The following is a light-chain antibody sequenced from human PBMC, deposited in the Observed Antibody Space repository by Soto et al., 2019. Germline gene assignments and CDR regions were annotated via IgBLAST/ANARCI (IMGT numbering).Light chain of an antibody. CDR3: QAYDYILTASV. V-gene: IGLV1-40*01. CDR2: GNR. J-gene: IGLJ3*02. Sequence: QSVLTQPPSVSGAPGQRVTLSCTGNTSNLGAGYDVHRYQQLPGAAPKLVIFGNRNRPSGVPERFSGSKSGTSAPLAITGLQAEDEADYYCQAYDYILTASVFGGGTKVTVL. CDR1: TSNLGAGYD.